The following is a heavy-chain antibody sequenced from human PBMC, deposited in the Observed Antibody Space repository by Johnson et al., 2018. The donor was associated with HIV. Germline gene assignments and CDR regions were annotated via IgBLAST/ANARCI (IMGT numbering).Heavy chain of an antibody. CDR2: IYSGGST. CDR3: ARKKATVFSTTSTNYAFDI. Sequence: EMQLVESGGGLVQPGGSLRLSCAASGFTFSTYWMHWVRQAPGKGPEWVSVIYSGGSTYYADSVKGRFTISRDNSKNTLYLQMNSLRAEDTAVYYCARKKATVFSTTSTNYAFDIWGQGTMVTVSS. D-gene: IGHD1-1*01. V-gene: IGHV3-66*01. J-gene: IGHJ3*02. CDR1: GFTFSTYW.